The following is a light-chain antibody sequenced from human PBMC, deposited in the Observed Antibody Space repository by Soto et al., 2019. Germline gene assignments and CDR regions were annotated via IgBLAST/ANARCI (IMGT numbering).Light chain of an antibody. V-gene: IGLV2-14*01. J-gene: IGLJ2*01. CDR3: SSSTSSSTLVV. CDR1: SSDVGGYNY. Sequence: QSVLTQPASVSGSPGQSITISCTGTSSDVGGYNYVSWYQQHQGKAPKLMIYDVSNRPSGVSNRFSGSKSGNTASLTISGLQAEDEADYCCSSSTSSSTLVVFGGGTKLTVL. CDR2: DVS.